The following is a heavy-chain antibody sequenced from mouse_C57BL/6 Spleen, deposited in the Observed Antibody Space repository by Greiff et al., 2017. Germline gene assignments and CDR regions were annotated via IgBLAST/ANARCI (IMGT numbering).Heavy chain of an antibody. CDR2: IDPSDSET. V-gene: IGHV1-52*01. Sequence: QVHVKQPGAELVRPGSSVKLSCKASGYTFTSYWMHWVKQRPIQGLEWIGNIDPSDSETHYNQKFKDKATLTVDKSSSTAYMQLSSLTSEDSAVYYCARSYGNYEWFAYWGQGTLVTVSA. CDR1: GYTFTSYW. D-gene: IGHD2-1*01. CDR3: ARSYGNYEWFAY. J-gene: IGHJ3*01.